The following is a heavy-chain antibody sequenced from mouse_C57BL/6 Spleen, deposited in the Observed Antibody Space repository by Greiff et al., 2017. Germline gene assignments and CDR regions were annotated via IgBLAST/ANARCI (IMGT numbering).Heavy chain of an antibody. Sequence: VQLQQSGAELVKPGASVKISCKASGYAFSSYWMNWVKQRPGKGLEWIGQIYPGDGDTNYNGKFKGKATLTADKSSSTAYMQLSSLTSEDSAVYFCARYRNSYWYFDVWGTGTTVTVSS. J-gene: IGHJ1*03. CDR1: GYAFSSYW. CDR2: IYPGDGDT. CDR3: ARYRNSYWYFDV. V-gene: IGHV1-80*01.